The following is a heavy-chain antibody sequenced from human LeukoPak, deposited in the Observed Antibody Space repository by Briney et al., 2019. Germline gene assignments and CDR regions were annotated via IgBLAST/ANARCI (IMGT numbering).Heavy chain of an antibody. J-gene: IGHJ4*02. D-gene: IGHD3-3*01. CDR2: INHSGST. CDR1: GGSFSGYY. V-gene: IGHV4-34*01. Sequence: SETLSLTCAVYGGSFSGYYWSWIRQPPGKGLEWIGEINHSGSTNYNPSLKSRVTISVDTSKNQFSLKLSSVTAADTAVYYCARHSLTIFGTGFDYWGQGTLVTVSS. CDR3: ARHSLTIFGTGFDY.